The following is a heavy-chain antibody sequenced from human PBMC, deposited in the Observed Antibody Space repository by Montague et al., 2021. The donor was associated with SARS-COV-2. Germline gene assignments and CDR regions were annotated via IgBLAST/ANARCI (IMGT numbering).Heavy chain of an antibody. D-gene: IGHD1-26*01. CDR1: GGSISSGKYY. CDR3: VEIVGAADY. V-gene: IGHV4-61*02. Sequence: TLSLTCTVSGGSISSGKYYWSWIRQPAGKGLEWIGRMYTSGSTNYNPSLKSRVTISVDTSKNQFSLKLSSVTAADTAVYYCVEIVGAADYWGQGTLVTVSS. J-gene: IGHJ4*02. CDR2: MYTSGST.